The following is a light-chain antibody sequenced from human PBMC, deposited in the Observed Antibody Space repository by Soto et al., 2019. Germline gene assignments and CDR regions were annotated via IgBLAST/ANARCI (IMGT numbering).Light chain of an antibody. V-gene: IGKV1-5*03. J-gene: IGKJ2*01. CDR1: QSISSW. Sequence: DIQMTQYPSTLSASVGDRVTITCRASQSISSWLAWYQQKPGKAPKLLIYKASSLESGVPSRFSGSGSGTEFTLTIISLQPDDFATYYCQQYNSYAYTFGQGTKLEIK. CDR2: KAS. CDR3: QQYNSYAYT.